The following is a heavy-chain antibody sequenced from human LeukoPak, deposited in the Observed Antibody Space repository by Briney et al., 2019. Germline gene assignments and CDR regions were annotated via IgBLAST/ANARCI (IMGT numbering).Heavy chain of an antibody. D-gene: IGHD3-22*01. Sequence: GASVKVSCKASGYTFTSYDINWVRQAPGQGLEWMGWMNPNSGNTGYAQKFQGRVTMTRNTSISTAYMELSSLRSEDTAVYYCARGTFTYYYDSSGYYSYWGQGTLVTVSS. CDR1: GYTFTSYD. J-gene: IGHJ4*02. CDR3: ARGTFTYYYDSSGYYSY. V-gene: IGHV1-8*01. CDR2: MNPNSGNT.